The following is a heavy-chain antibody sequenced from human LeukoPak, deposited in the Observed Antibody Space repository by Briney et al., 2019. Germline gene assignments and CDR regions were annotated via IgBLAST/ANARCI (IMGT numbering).Heavy chain of an antibody. CDR3: ARDSTQYSSSCIDY. CDR1: GFTFSSYS. J-gene: IGHJ4*02. V-gene: IGHV3-48*04. Sequence: GGSLRLSCAASGFTFSSYSMNWVRQAPGKGLEWVSYISSSSSTIYYADSVKGRFTISRDNAKNSLYLQMNSLRAEDTAVYYCARDSTQYSSSCIDYWGQGTLVTVSS. CDR2: ISSSSSTI. D-gene: IGHD6-13*01.